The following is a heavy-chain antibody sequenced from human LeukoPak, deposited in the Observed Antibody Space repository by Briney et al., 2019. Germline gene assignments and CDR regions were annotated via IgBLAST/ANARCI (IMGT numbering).Heavy chain of an antibody. Sequence: SETLSLTCTVSGGSISSSYSWGWIRPPPGKGLEWIGYIYYSGSTNYNPSLKSRVTISVDTSKNQFSLKLSSVTAADTAVYYCARDTASPAVRAFDIWGQGTMVTVSS. CDR3: ARDTASPAVRAFDI. D-gene: IGHD5-18*01. CDR2: IYYSGST. V-gene: IGHV4-61*01. CDR1: GGSISSSYS. J-gene: IGHJ3*02.